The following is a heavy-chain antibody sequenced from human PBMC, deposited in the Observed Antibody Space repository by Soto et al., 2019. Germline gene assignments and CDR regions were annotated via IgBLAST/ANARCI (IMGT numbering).Heavy chain of an antibody. V-gene: IGHV2-5*02. CDR1: GFSLRTSEVG. Sequence: QITLKASGPTLVKPTQTLTLTCTFSGFSLRTSEVGVGWIRQPPGKALEWLALIYWDDDKRYSPSLRSRLTITKDTSKNQVVLTMTNMDPVDTATYYCAHRFDWYYFNYWGQGALVTVS. CDR3: AHRFDWYYFNY. D-gene: IGHD3-9*01. J-gene: IGHJ4*02. CDR2: IYWDDDK.